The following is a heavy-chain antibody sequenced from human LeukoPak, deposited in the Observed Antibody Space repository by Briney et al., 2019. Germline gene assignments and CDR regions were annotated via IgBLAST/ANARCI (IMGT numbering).Heavy chain of an antibody. CDR2: INPSGGST. Sequence: ASVKVSCKASGYTFTSYYMHWVRQAPGQGLEWMGIINPSGGSTSYAQKFQERVTITRDMSTSTAYMELSSLRSEDTAVYYCAAVSGIGYGMDVWGQGTTVTVSS. J-gene: IGHJ6*02. CDR1: GYTFTSYY. V-gene: IGHV1-46*01. D-gene: IGHD6-13*01. CDR3: AAVSGIGYGMDV.